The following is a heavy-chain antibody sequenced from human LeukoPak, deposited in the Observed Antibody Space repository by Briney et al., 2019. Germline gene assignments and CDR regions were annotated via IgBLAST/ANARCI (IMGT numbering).Heavy chain of an antibody. V-gene: IGHV3-33*08. CDR3: AGGSGDYSPDF. J-gene: IGHJ4*02. CDR2: IWYDGSNK. Sequence: GGSLRLSCAASGFSLSGYWMHWVRQAPGKGLEWVALIWYDGSNKYYADSVKGRFTISRDNAKNTLYLQMNSLRAEDTAVYYCAGGSGDYSPDFWGQGTLVTVSS. D-gene: IGHD4-17*01. CDR1: GFSLSGYW.